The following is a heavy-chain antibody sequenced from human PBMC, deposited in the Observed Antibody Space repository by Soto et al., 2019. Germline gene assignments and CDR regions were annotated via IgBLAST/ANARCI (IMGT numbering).Heavy chain of an antibody. CDR2: FYKSGTT. J-gene: IGHJ3*02. V-gene: IGHV4-59*01. CDR3: ARTYDNSGPNSGGYAFDI. D-gene: IGHD3-22*01. CDR1: GDSINSYY. Sequence: QVQLQESGPGLVKPSETLSFTCTVSGDSINSYYWSWIRQPPGKGLEWIAYFYKSGTTNYNPSLKSRVTISVDTSKNQFSLKLSSMTAADTAVYYCARTYDNSGPNSGGYAFDIWGQGTMLTVSS.